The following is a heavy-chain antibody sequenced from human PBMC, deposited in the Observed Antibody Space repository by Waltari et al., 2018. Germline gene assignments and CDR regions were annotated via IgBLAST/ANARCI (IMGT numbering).Heavy chain of an antibody. CDR3: AKSTGSYYEVFDY. CDR2: ISGSGGTT. Sequence: EVRLVESGGGLVLPGGSLELSCAASGFTFRNYGMRWVRQAPGKVLECVSTISGSGGTTFYADSVKGRFTMSKDNSKNTLFLQMNSLRFDDTAEYYCAKSTGSYYEVFDYWGRGTLVTVSS. D-gene: IGHD1-26*01. CDR1: GFTFRNYG. V-gene: IGHV3-23*04. J-gene: IGHJ4*02.